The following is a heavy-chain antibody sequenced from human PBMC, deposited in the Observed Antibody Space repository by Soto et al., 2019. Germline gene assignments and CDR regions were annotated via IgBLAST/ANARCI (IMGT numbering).Heavy chain of an antibody. CDR3: ARSSYSYDSSGYYLAY. D-gene: IGHD3-22*01. CDR1: GGTFSSYA. Sequence: SVKVSCKASGGTFSSYAISWVRQAPGQGLEWMGGIIPIFGTANYAQKFQGRVTITADKSTSTAYMELSSLRSEDTAVYYCARSSYSYDSSGYYLAYWRQGTLVTVSS. CDR2: IIPIFGTA. V-gene: IGHV1-69*06. J-gene: IGHJ4*02.